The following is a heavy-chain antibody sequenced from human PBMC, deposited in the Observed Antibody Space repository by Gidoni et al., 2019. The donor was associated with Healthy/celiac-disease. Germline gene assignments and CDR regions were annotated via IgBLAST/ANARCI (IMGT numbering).Heavy chain of an antibody. CDR1: GGSFSGYY. CDR2: INHSGST. Sequence: QVQLQQWGAGLLKPSETLSLPCAVYGGSFSGYYWSWIRQPPGKGLEWIGEINHSGSTNYNPSLKSRVTISVDTSKNQFSLKLSSVTAADTAVYYCARGPYSSSWYRAEYFQHWGQGTLVTVSS. CDR3: ARGPYSSSWYRAEYFQH. D-gene: IGHD6-13*01. V-gene: IGHV4-34*01. J-gene: IGHJ1*01.